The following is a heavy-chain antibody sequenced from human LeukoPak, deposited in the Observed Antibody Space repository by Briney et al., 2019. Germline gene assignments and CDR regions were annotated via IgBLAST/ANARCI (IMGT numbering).Heavy chain of an antibody. CDR1: GGSFSGYY. V-gene: IGHV4-34*01. CDR2: INHSGST. J-gene: IGHJ5*02. Sequence: SETLSLTCAVYGGSFSGYYWSWIRQPPGKGLEWIGEINHSGSTNYNPSLKSRVTISVDTSKNQFSLKLCSVTAADTAVYYCARVILYRDWFDPWGQGTLVTVSS. CDR3: ARVILYRDWFDP. D-gene: IGHD2-8*01.